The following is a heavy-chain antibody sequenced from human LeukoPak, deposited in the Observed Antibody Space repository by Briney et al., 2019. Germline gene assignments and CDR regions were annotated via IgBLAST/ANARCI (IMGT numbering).Heavy chain of an antibody. J-gene: IGHJ4*02. CDR1: GYTLTELS. CDR2: FDPEDGET. V-gene: IGHV1-24*01. D-gene: IGHD3-22*01. Sequence: ASVKVSCKVSGYTLTELSMHWVRQAPGKGLEWVGGFDPEDGETIYAQKFQGRVTMTEDTSTDTAYVELSSLRSEDTAVYYCATFKEVYDSSGFYWGQGTLVTVSS. CDR3: ATFKEVYDSSGFY.